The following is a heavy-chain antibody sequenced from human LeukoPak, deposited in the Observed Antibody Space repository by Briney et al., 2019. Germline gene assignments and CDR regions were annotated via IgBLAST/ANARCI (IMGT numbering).Heavy chain of an antibody. CDR2: INTNSGGT. V-gene: IGHV1-2*02. CDR1: GYTFTGYY. Sequence: PAGSLRLSCAASGYTFTGYYMHWVRQAPGQGLEWMGWINTNSGGTNYAQQFQGRVTMTRDTSISTAYMELSRLRSDDTAVYYCARVGGWSAFDIWGQGTMVTVSS. CDR3: ARVGGWSAFDI. D-gene: IGHD6-19*01. J-gene: IGHJ3*02.